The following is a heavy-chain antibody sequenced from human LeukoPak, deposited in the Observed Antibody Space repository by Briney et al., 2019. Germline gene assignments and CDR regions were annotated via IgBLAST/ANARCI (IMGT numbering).Heavy chain of an antibody. CDR2: IVTTGGA. Sequence: GGPLRLPCVTTGLNSSTYAETLVRQAPGRRKKRVASIVTTGGAFYADSVKGRFTASRDNSKKTLFLQMNSLRAEDTALYYCCKDPNGDYIGAFDMWGPGTWVTVSS. J-gene: IGHJ3*02. V-gene: IGHV3-23*01. CDR3: CKDPNGDYIGAFDM. D-gene: IGHD4-17*01. CDR1: GLNSSTYA.